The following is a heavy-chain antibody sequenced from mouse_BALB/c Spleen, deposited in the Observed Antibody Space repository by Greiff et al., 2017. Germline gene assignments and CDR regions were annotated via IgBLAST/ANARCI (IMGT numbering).Heavy chain of an antibody. CDR2: ISYSGST. Sequence: EVQLVESGPGLVKPSQSLSLTCTVTGYSITSDYAWNWIRQFPGNKLEWMGYISYSGSTSYNPSLKSRISITRDTSKNQFFLQLNSVTTEDTATYYCARWGTAVPFAYWGQGTLVTVSA. D-gene: IGHD1-2*01. CDR3: ARWGTAVPFAY. V-gene: IGHV3-2*02. J-gene: IGHJ3*01. CDR1: GYSITSDYA.